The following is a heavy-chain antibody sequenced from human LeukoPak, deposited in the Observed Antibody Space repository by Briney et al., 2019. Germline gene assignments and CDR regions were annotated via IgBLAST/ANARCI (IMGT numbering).Heavy chain of an antibody. CDR1: GFTFSSYW. CDR2: IRYDGSNK. V-gene: IGHV3-30*02. CDR3: AKGVHSSSLNWFDP. D-gene: IGHD6-13*01. Sequence: GGSLRLSCAASGFTFSSYWMNWVRQAPGKGLEWVAFIRYDGSNKYYADSVKGRFTISRDNSKNTLYLQMNSLRAEDTAVYYCAKGVHSSSLNWFDPWGQGTLVTVSS. J-gene: IGHJ5*02.